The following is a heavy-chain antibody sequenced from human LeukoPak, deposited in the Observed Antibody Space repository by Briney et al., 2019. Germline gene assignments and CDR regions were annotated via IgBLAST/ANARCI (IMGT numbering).Heavy chain of an antibody. CDR3: TRDSGRWLVYNWFDP. J-gene: IGHJ5*02. D-gene: IGHD6-19*01. CDR1: GFTFDDYA. Sequence: PGRSLRLSCAASGFTFDDYAMHWVRQAPGKGLEWVSGISWNSGSIGYADSVKGRFTISRDNAKNSLYLQMNSLRAEDTALYYCTRDSGRWLVYNWFDPCGQGTLVTVSS. V-gene: IGHV3-9*01. CDR2: ISWNSGSI.